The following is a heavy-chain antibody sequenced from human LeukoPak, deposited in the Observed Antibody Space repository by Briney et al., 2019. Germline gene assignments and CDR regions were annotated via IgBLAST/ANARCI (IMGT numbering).Heavy chain of an antibody. CDR2: IYYSGST. Sequence: SETLSLTCTVSGGSISSSSYYWGWIRQPPGKGLEWIGSIYYSGSTNYNPSLKSRVTISVDTSKNQFSLKLSSVTAADTAVYYCARVRSGAWSNAFDIWGQGTMVTVSS. J-gene: IGHJ3*02. CDR3: ARVRSGAWSNAFDI. CDR1: GGSISSSSYY. D-gene: IGHD1-1*01. V-gene: IGHV4-39*07.